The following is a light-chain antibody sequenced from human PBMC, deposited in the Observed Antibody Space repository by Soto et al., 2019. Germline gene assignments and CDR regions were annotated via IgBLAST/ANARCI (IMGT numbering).Light chain of an antibody. Sequence: QSVLSHPPSVSGARGQRVTISCTGSSSNIGAGYDVHWYQQLPGTAPKLLIYGNSNRPSGVPDRFSGSKSGTSASLAITGLQPEDEADYYCQSYDSSLSAVVFGGGTKLTVL. CDR2: GNS. CDR3: QSYDSSLSAVV. V-gene: IGLV1-40*01. J-gene: IGLJ2*01. CDR1: SSNIGAGYD.